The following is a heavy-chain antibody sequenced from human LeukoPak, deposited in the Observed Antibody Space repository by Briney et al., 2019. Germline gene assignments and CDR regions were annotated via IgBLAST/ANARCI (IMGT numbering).Heavy chain of an antibody. D-gene: IGHD5/OR15-5a*01. J-gene: IGHJ6*03. CDR2: ISGRTSTI. CDR3: ARDPPLVSGPVYYYYYMDV. V-gene: IGHV3-48*01. CDR1: GFTFSPYS. Sequence: GGSLRLSCVVSGFTFSPYSMNWVRQAPGKGLEWVAYISGRTSTIYYADSVYGRFTISRDNAKNSLYLQMNSLRAEGTAVYYCARDPPLVSGPVYYYYYMDVWGKGTTVTVSS.